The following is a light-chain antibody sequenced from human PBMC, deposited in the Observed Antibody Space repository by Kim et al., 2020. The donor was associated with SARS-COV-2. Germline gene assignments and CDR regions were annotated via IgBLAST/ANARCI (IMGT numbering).Light chain of an antibody. CDR1: RLEDRY. CDR3: QAWDSSTDVV. V-gene: IGLV3-1*01. CDR2: QDN. J-gene: IGLJ2*01. Sequence: SYELTQPPSVSVSPGQTASITCSGDRLEDRYVCWYQQKSGQSPVLVIYQDNNRPSGIPERFSGSNSGNTATLTISGTQAMDEADYYCQAWDSSTDVVFGGGTKLTVL.